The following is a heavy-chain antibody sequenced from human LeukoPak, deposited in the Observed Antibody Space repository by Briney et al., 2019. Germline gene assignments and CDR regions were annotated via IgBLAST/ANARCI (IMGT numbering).Heavy chain of an antibody. J-gene: IGHJ3*02. CDR3: AKREKYSGSQQGSAFDI. D-gene: IGHD1-26*01. Sequence: GGSLRLSCAASGFTFSSYGMHWVRQAPGKGLEWVAVIWYDGSNKYYADSVKGRFTISRDNSKNTLYLQMNSLRAEDTAVYYCAKREKYSGSQQGSAFDIWGQGTMVTVSS. V-gene: IGHV3-30*02. CDR2: IWYDGSNK. CDR1: GFTFSSYG.